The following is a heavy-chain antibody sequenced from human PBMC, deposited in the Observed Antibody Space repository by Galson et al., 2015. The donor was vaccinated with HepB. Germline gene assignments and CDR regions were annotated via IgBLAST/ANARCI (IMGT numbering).Heavy chain of an antibody. CDR3: AKHLRSFWSGYLPYYFDY. D-gene: IGHD3-3*01. J-gene: IGHJ4*02. CDR2: ISGSGGST. V-gene: IGHV3-23*01. CDR1: GFTFSSYA. Sequence: SLRLSCAASGFTFSSYAMSWVRQAPGKGLEWVSAISGSGGSTYYADSVKGRFTISRDNSKNTLYLQMNSLRAEDTAVYYCAKHLRSFWSGYLPYYFDYWGQGTLVTVSS.